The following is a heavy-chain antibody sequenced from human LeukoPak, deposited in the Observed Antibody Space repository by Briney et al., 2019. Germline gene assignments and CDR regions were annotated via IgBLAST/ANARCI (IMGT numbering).Heavy chain of an antibody. CDR1: GGSISSGGYS. Sequence: SETLSLTCAVSGGSISSGGYSWSWIRQPPGKGLEWIGYIYHSGSTYYNPSLKSRVTISVDRSKNQFSLKLSSVTAADTAVYYCARGTAGGGGAGDYFDYWGQGTLVTVSS. D-gene: IGHD3-16*01. CDR3: ARGTAGGGGAGDYFDY. CDR2: IYHSGST. V-gene: IGHV4-30-2*01. J-gene: IGHJ4*02.